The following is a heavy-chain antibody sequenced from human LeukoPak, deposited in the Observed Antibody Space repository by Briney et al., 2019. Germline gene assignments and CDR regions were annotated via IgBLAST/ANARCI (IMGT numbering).Heavy chain of an antibody. J-gene: IGHJ4*02. D-gene: IGHD4-4*01. CDR2: ISYDGSNK. V-gene: IGHV3-30-3*01. CDR3: AKSMTTVSHSDY. CDR1: GFTFSSYA. Sequence: PGRSLRLSCAASGFTFSSYAMHWVRQAPGKGLEWVAVISYDGSNKYYADSVKGRFTISRDNSKNTLYLQMNSLRAEDTAVYYCAKSMTTVSHSDYWGQGTLVTVSS.